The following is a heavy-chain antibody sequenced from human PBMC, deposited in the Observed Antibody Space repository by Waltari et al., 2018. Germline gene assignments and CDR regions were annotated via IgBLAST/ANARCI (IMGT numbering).Heavy chain of an antibody. CDR2: IYHSGGT. D-gene: IGHD6-19*01. Sequence: QVQLQESGPGLVKPSETLSLTCAVSGYSISSGYYWGWIRQPPGKGLEWIGSIYHSGGTYYNPSLKSRVTISVDTSKNQFSLKLSSVTAADTAVYYCARRFYGIAVADISAFDIWGQGTMVTVSS. J-gene: IGHJ3*02. CDR3: ARRFYGIAVADISAFDI. V-gene: IGHV4-38-2*01. CDR1: GYSISSGYY.